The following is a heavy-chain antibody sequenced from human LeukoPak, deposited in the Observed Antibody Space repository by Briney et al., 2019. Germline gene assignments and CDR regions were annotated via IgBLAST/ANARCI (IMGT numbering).Heavy chain of an antibody. J-gene: IGHJ4*02. CDR1: GLTLSDVW. Sequence: GGSLRLSCAASGLTLSDVWMSWVRQAPGKGLEWVGRIKSKSDGGTAGYTAPVKGRFTIIRDDSRNTLYLQMNSLKSEDTATYYCIKVGTRDYWGQGTLVTVSS. CDR2: IKSKSDGGTA. CDR3: IKVGTRDY. D-gene: IGHD1-7*01. V-gene: IGHV3-15*01.